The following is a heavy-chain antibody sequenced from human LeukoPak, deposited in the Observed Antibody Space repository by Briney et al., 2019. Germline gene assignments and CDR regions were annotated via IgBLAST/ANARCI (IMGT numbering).Heavy chain of an antibody. CDR3: ARGLRLLPPRFDI. Sequence: KPSETLSLTCAVYGGSFSGYYWSWIRQPPGKGLEWIGEINHSGSTNYNPSLKSRFTISVDTSKNQFSLKLSSVTAADTAVYYCARGLRLLPPRFDIWGQGTMVTVSS. CDR2: INHSGST. J-gene: IGHJ3*02. V-gene: IGHV4-34*01. D-gene: IGHD2-15*01. CDR1: GGSFSGYY.